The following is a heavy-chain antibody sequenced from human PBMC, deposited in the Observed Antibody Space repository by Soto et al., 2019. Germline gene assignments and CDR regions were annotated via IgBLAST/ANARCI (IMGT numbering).Heavy chain of an antibody. Sequence: PGGSLRLSCAASGFIFSDYYMSWIRQAPGKGLEWVSYISSTGSTIYYADSVKGRFTISRDNAKNSLYLQMNSLRAEDTAVYYCAREGMTTASAYYYYYGMDVWGQGTTVTVSS. V-gene: IGHV3-11*04. J-gene: IGHJ6*02. D-gene: IGHD4-17*01. CDR1: GFIFSDYY. CDR3: AREGMTTASAYYYYYGMDV. CDR2: ISSTGSTI.